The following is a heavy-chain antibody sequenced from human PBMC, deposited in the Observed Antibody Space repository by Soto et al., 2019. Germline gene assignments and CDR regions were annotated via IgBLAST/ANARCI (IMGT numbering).Heavy chain of an antibody. CDR1: GYTFTSYA. V-gene: IGHV1-3*01. CDR3: ARDGKREIYGSGSYYPHY. CDR2: INAGNGNT. J-gene: IGHJ4*02. D-gene: IGHD3-10*01. Sequence: ASVKVSCKASGYTFTSYAMHWVRQAPGQRLEWMGWINAGNGNTKYSQKFQGRVTITRDTSASTAYMELSSLRSEDTAVYYCARDGKREIYGSGSYYPHYWGQETLVTVSS.